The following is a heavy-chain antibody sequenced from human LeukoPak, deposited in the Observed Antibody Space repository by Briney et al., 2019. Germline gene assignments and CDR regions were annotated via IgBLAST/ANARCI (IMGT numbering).Heavy chain of an antibody. J-gene: IGHJ4*02. CDR1: GFTFGSYA. V-gene: IGHV3-30-3*01. CDR3: ARGRGAYPVVTRNDY. Sequence: PGGSLRLSCAASGFTFGSYAMHWVRQAPGKGLEWVAVISYDGNNEYFADSVKGRFTISRDNSKNTLYLQMNSLRADDTAVYYCARGRGAYPVVTRNDYWGQGTLVTVSS. D-gene: IGHD4-23*01. CDR2: ISYDGNNE.